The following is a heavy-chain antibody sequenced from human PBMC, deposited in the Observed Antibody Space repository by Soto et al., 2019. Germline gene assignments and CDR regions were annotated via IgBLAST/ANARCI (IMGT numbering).Heavy chain of an antibody. J-gene: IGHJ6*01. CDR3: VREEELEEMAALPTPSAAMDV. V-gene: IGHV3-7*03. D-gene: IGHD1-26*01. CDR2: IKQDGSER. CDR1: RFTFTSYW. Sequence: EVQLVESGGGLVQAGGSLRLSCEASRFTFTSYWMSWVRQAPGKGLEWVANIKQDGSERYYVDSVKGRFTISRDNDKNSLFVEMSNQRVDQTAVYFRVREEELEEMAALPTPSAAMDVWGQATTGTV.